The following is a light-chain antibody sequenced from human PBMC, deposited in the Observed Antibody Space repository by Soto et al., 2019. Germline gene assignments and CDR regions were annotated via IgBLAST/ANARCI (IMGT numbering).Light chain of an antibody. Sequence: EIVLAPSPCTLSLSPRERSTLYCMASQSLTSSYLAWYQQKPGQAPRLLIYGASSRATGVPDRFSGSGSGTEFTLTISSLQSEDFAVYYCQQYNNWPRTFGQGTKVDIK. V-gene: IGKV3-20*01. J-gene: IGKJ1*01. CDR2: GAS. CDR3: QQYNNWPRT. CDR1: QSLTSSY.